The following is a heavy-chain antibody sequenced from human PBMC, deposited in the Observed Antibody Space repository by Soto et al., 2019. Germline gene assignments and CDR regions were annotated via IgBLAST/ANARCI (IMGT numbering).Heavy chain of an antibody. CDR3: ARAMGAINYFDY. CDR1: GGSIRSGGYY. D-gene: IGHD1-26*01. Sequence: QVQLQESGPGLVKPSQTLSLTCTVSGGSIRSGGYYWSWIRQHPGKGLEWIGYFYYSGNTYYNPSLKSRLTISGDTSKNQFSLNLSSVTAADTDVYYCARAMGAINYFDYWGQGTLVTVSS. J-gene: IGHJ4*02. CDR2: FYYSGNT. V-gene: IGHV4-31*03.